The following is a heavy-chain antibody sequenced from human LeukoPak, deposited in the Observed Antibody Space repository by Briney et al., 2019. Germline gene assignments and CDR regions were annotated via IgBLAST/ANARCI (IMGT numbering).Heavy chain of an antibody. Sequence: ASVRVSCKVSGYTLTELSMHWVRQAPGKGLEWMGGFDPEDGETIYAQKFQGRVTMTEDTSTDTAYMELSSLRSEDTAVYYCARGGYDFWSGSIGYYYMDVWGKGTTVTVSS. CDR1: GYTLTELS. D-gene: IGHD3-3*01. CDR3: ARGGYDFWSGSIGYYYMDV. J-gene: IGHJ6*03. V-gene: IGHV1-24*01. CDR2: FDPEDGET.